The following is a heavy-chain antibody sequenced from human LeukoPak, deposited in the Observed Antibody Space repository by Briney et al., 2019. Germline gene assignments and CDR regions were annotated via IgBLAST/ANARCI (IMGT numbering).Heavy chain of an antibody. D-gene: IGHD6-19*01. Sequence: SETLSLTCSVSGGSISGSGYYWSWIRQPPGKGLEWVGRIYTTGSASYNPSLNSRVTISLDTSKNQFSLKLSSVTAADTAVYYCARGAVAGVDEAPYFDYWGQGTLVTVSS. J-gene: IGHJ4*02. CDR1: GGSISGSGYY. CDR3: ARGAVAGVDEAPYFDY. CDR2: IYTTGSA. V-gene: IGHV4-61*02.